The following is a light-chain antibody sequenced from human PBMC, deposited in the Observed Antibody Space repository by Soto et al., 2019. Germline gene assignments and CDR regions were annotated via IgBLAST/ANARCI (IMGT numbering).Light chain of an antibody. J-gene: IGKJ5*01. CDR2: VAS. CDR1: QTISSH. CDR3: QQSYTTPIT. Sequence: DIQMTQSPSSLSASVGDRVIITFRASQTISSHLNWYQQKPGKAPNLLVYVASSLQSGVPSRFTGSGSGTDFTLTISSLQPEDFATYFCQQSYTTPITFGQGTRLEIK. V-gene: IGKV1-39*01.